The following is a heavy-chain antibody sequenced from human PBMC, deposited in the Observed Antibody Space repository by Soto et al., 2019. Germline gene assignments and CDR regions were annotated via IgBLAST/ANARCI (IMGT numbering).Heavy chain of an antibody. CDR3: ARDFPHYDFDFELNYYYGMDV. D-gene: IGHD3-3*01. V-gene: IGHV3-21*01. J-gene: IGHJ6*02. CDR1: GFTFSSYS. CDR2: ISSSSSYI. Sequence: GGSLRLSCAASGFTFSSYSMNWVRQAPGKGLEWVSSISSSSSYIYYADSVKGRFTISRDNAKNSLYLQMNSLRAEDTAVYYCARDFPHYDFDFELNYYYGMDVWGQGTTVTVSS.